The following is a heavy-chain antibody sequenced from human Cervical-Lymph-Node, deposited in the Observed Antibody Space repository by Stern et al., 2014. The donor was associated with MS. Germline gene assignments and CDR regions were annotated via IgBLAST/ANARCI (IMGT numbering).Heavy chain of an antibody. J-gene: IGHJ5*02. V-gene: IGHV4-4*02. D-gene: IGHD5-12*01. CDR2: IQHSGST. CDR1: GDSISNGSW. Sequence: QVQLQESGPGLVKPSGTLSLTCAVSGDSISNGSWWSWVRQPPGKGLEWIGEIQHSGSTNYNPSLESRLTISIDKPKNHFSLRLSSVTAADTAIYYCARVSLSGYDWFDPWGQGTLVTVSS. CDR3: ARVSLSGYDWFDP.